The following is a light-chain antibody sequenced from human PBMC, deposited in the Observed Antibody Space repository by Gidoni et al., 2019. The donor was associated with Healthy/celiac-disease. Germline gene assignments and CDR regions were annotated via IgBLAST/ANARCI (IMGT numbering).Light chain of an antibody. Sequence: DIHMTQSPSSLSASVGDRVTITCRASQSISSYVNWYQQKPGKAPKLLIYAASSLQSGVPSRFSGSGSGTDFTLTISSLQPEDFATDYCQQSYSTPWTFXQXTKVEIK. V-gene: IGKV1-39*01. CDR3: QQSYSTPWT. J-gene: IGKJ1*01. CDR2: AAS. CDR1: QSISSY.